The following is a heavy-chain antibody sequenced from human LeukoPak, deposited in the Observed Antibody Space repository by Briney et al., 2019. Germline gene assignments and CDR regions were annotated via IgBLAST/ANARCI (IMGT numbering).Heavy chain of an antibody. CDR1: GFTVSSNY. CDR3: ARDKRWSSGSYYSWYFDL. D-gene: IGHD1-26*01. V-gene: IGHV3-66*01. CDR2: IYSGGST. Sequence: RGSLRLSCAASGFTVSSNYMSWVRQAPGKGLEWVSLIYSGGSTYYADSVKGRFTISRDNSKNTLYLQMNSLRAEDTAVYYCARDKRWSSGSYYSWYFDLWGRGTLVTVSS. J-gene: IGHJ2*01.